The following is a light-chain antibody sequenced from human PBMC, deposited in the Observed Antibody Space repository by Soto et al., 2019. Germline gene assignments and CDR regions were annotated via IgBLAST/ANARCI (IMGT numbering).Light chain of an antibody. Sequence: DIQMTQSPSSLSASVGDRVTITCQASQDINNYLNWYQQKPGKAPKLLIYDPYNLERAVPSRFSGSGSGTDFALNISSLQPEDIATYYCQQYDNLPPFTVGPGTKVDLK. J-gene: IGKJ3*01. CDR1: QDINNY. CDR2: DPY. V-gene: IGKV1-33*01. CDR3: QQYDNLPPFT.